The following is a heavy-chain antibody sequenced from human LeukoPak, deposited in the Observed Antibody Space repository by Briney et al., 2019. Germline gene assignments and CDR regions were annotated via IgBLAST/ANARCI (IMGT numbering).Heavy chain of an antibody. CDR3: ARAYDMIDY. V-gene: IGHV1-46*01. Sequence: ASVKVSCKASGYTFTSYYMHWVRQAPGQGLEWMGIINPSGGSTSYAQKSQGRIAMTRDTSTSTVYMVLSSLRSEDTAVYYCARAYDMIDYWGQGTLVTVSS. J-gene: IGHJ4*02. CDR1: GYTFTSYY. CDR2: INPSGGST. D-gene: IGHD3-9*01.